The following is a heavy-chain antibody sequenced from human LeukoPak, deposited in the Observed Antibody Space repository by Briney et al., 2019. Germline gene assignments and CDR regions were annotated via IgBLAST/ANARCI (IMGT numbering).Heavy chain of an antibody. J-gene: IGHJ4*02. D-gene: IGHD6-13*01. CDR2: IYYSGST. V-gene: IGHV4-59*05. Sequence: SETLSLTCTVSGGSISSYYWSWIRQPPGKGLEWIGSIYYSGSTYYNPSLKSRVTISVDTSKNQFSLKLSSVTAADTAVYYCSVGSSHHYWGQGTLVTVSS. CDR1: GGSISSYY. CDR3: SVGSSHHY.